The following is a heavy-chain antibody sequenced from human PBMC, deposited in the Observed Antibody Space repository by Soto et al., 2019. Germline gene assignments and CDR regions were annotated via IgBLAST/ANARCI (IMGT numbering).Heavy chain of an antibody. CDR3: ERAGGSNIHFAS. CDR1: GLTFSSYW. J-gene: IGHJ4*02. V-gene: IGHV3-74*01. CDR2: INTDGSST. Sequence: EVQLVESGGGLVQPGGSLRLSCAASGLTFSSYWMHWVRQAPGKGLVWVSRINTDGSSTTYADSVKGRFTISRDNTKKPLYLQITSLRAEDTAVFSFERAGGSNIHFASWGQGTRVPVS. D-gene: IGHD1-26*01.